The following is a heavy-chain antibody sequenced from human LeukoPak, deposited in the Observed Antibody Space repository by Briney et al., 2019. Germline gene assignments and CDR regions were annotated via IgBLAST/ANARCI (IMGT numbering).Heavy chain of an antibody. CDR3: ARVAVGGTRAFDI. CDR2: VLSDGSRI. V-gene: IGHV3-74*01. CDR1: GFTFTNYW. D-gene: IGHD6-19*01. J-gene: IGHJ3*02. Sequence: GGSLRLSCAASGFTFTNYWMHWVRQAPGKGLVWVSRVLSDGSRISCADSVKGRFTISRDNAKNTLYLQMDSLRAEDTAVYYCARVAVGGTRAFDIWGQGTTVTVSS.